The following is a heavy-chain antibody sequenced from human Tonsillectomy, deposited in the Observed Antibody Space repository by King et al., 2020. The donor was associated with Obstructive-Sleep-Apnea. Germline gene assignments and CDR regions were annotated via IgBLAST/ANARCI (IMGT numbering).Heavy chain of an antibody. J-gene: IGHJ4*02. CDR1: GYTFNSYG. D-gene: IGHD1-26*01. V-gene: IGHV1-18*01. Sequence: LVQSGAEVKKPGASLKVSCKASGYTFNSYGICWVRQAPGQGLEWMGWISAYNGYTNYAQKFQGRVTVTTDTSTSTAYMELRSLGSDDPAVYYCARSVGTTTVLVDYWGRGPLVTVSS. CDR3: ARSVGTTTVLVDY. CDR2: ISAYNGYT.